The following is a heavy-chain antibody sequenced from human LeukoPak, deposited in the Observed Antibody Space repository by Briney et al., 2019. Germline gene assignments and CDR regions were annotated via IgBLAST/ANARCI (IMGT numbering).Heavy chain of an antibody. J-gene: IGHJ3*02. D-gene: IGHD3-22*01. Sequence: PSETLSLTCSVSGGSISSYYWSWIRQPPGKGLEWIGYIYYSGSTNYNPSLKSRVTISVDTSKNQFSLKLSSVTAADTAVYYCARERNYYDSSGYYYVVAFDIWGQGTMVTVSS. CDR2: IYYSGST. V-gene: IGHV4-59*12. CDR3: ARERNYYDSSGYYYVVAFDI. CDR1: GGSISSYY.